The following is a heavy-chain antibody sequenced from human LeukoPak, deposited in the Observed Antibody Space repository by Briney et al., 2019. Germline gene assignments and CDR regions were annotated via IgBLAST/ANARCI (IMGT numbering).Heavy chain of an antibody. CDR3: SRGLVTRAGY. CDR1: GHTFTNNA. Sequence: ASVKVSSKASGHTFTNNAMHWVRQAPGQRLEWMGWINAGNGNTKYSQKFQGRVTITRDTSASTAYMELSSLRSEDTALYYCSRGLVTRAGYWGQGTLVTVSS. CDR2: INAGNGNT. D-gene: IGHD2-21*02. J-gene: IGHJ4*02. V-gene: IGHV1-3*01.